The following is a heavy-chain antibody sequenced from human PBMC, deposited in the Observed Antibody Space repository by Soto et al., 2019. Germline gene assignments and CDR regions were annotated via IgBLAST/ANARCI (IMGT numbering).Heavy chain of an antibody. D-gene: IGHD1-26*01. CDR2: IYFTGNA. CDR1: GGSISGYY. CDR3: ARDMHPGFTHYFDP. Sequence: PSDTLSLTCNVSGGSISGYYWAWIRQPPGKGLEWIGYIYFTGNANYSPSLKSRVTMSVDMSTNQFSLNLRSVTAADTAVYYCARDMHPGFTHYFDPWGQGTLVTVSS. J-gene: IGHJ5*02. V-gene: IGHV4-59*01.